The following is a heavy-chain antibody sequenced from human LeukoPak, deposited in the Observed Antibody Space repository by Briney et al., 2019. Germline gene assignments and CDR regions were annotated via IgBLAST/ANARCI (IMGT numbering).Heavy chain of an antibody. J-gene: IGHJ4*02. CDR1: GFTVSSNY. D-gene: IGHD3-3*01. V-gene: IGHV3-66*02. Sequence: PGGSLRLSCAASGFTVSSNYMSWVRQAPGEGLEWVSVIYSGGSTYYADSVKGRFTISRDNSKNTLYLQMNSLRAENTAVYYCASIPDFWSGPLWGQGTLATVSS. CDR3: ASIPDFWSGPL. CDR2: IYSGGST.